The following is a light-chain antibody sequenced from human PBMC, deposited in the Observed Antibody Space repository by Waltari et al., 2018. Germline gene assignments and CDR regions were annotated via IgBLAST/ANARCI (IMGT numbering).Light chain of an antibody. V-gene: IGKV2-30*02. CDR2: KIS. CDR1: ESLVHNNGNTY. Sequence: DVVMTQSPLSLSITPGQPASISCRSSESLVHNNGNTYLSWYHQRPGQRPRVRIYKISNRDSRVPDRFSGSGAGTDFTLKISRVEAEDVGVYYCGQGTHWPPFTFGPGTKLDIK. CDR3: GQGTHWPPFT. J-gene: IGKJ3*01.